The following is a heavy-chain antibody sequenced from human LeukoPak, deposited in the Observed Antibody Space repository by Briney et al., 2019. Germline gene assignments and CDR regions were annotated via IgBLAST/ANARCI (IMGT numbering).Heavy chain of an antibody. V-gene: IGHV3-7*05. J-gene: IGHJ3*01. D-gene: IGHD3-10*02. CDR1: GFTVRGYW. CDR3: ARSNVLHL. Sequence: GGSLRLSCAASGFTVRGYWTSWVRQAPGKGLEWVANIKQDGSEKYYVDSVKGRFTLSRDNAKNSLYLQMNSLRAEDTTVYYCARSNVLHLWRQGTMVTVSS. CDR2: IKQDGSEK.